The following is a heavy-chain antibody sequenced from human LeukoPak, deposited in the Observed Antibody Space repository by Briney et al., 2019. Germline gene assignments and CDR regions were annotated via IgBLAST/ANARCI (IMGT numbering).Heavy chain of an antibody. V-gene: IGHV3-23*01. CDR1: GFTFSSYA. D-gene: IGHD3-9*01. CDR3: AKASTDILTGYYPDY. Sequence: PGGSLRLSCAASGFTFSSYAMRWVRQAPGKGLEWVSAISGSGGSTYYADSVKGRFTISRDNSKNTLYLQMNSLRAEDTAVYYCAKASTDILTGYYPDYWGQGTLVTVSS. J-gene: IGHJ4*02. CDR2: ISGSGGST.